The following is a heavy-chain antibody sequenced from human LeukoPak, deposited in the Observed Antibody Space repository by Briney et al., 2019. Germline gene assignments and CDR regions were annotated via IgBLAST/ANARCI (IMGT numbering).Heavy chain of an antibody. D-gene: IGHD3-22*01. V-gene: IGHV1-18*01. CDR3: ARNVGPRDYYDSSGYYTPGAFDI. CDR1: GYTFTSYG. Sequence: ASVKVSCKASGYTFTSYGISWVRQAPGQGLEWMGWISAYNGNTNYAQKLQGRVTMTIDTSTSTAYMELRSLRSDDTAVYYCARNVGPRDYYDSSGYYTPGAFDIWGKGKMVTVSS. CDR2: ISAYNGNT. J-gene: IGHJ3*02.